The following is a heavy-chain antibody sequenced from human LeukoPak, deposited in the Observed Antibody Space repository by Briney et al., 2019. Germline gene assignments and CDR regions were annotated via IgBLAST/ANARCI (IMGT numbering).Heavy chain of an antibody. Sequence: PSETLSLTCTVSGPSISNYCRSWIRQPPGKGLEWIGYICYSESYEYKPSLQSRVTMSVDMSKNQFSLNLSSVTAADTAVYYCARHANGPGIAVGNFDYWGQGTLVTVSS. V-gene: IGHV4-59*08. CDR1: GPSISNYC. J-gene: IGHJ4*02. D-gene: IGHD6-19*01. CDR3: ARHANGPGIAVGNFDY. CDR2: ICYSESY.